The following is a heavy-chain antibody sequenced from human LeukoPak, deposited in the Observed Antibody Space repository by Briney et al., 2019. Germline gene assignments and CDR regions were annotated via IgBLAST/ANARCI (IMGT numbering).Heavy chain of an antibody. CDR2: IYYSGST. CDR1: GGSISSGGYY. V-gene: IGHV4-31*03. CDR3: ARVVINWFDP. D-gene: IGHD2/OR15-2a*01. Sequence: KPSETLSLTCTVSGGSISSGGYYWGWIRQHPGKGLEWIGYIYYSGSTYYNPSLKSRVTISVDTSKNQFSLKLSSVTAADTAVYYCARVVINWFDPWGQGTLVTVSS. J-gene: IGHJ5*02.